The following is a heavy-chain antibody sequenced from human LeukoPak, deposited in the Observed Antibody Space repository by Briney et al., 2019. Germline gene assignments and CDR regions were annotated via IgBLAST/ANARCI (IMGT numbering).Heavy chain of an antibody. CDR3: AGAYYYDSSGYPVYFDY. CDR2: IDPSGGST. J-gene: IGHJ4*02. Sequence: VASVKVSCKASGYTFTSYYMHWVRQAPGQGLEWMGIIDPSGGSTSYAQKFQGRVTMTRDTSTSTVYMELSSPRSEDRAVYYCAGAYYYDSSGYPVYFDYWGQGTLVTVSS. V-gene: IGHV1-46*01. D-gene: IGHD3-22*01. CDR1: GYTFTSYY.